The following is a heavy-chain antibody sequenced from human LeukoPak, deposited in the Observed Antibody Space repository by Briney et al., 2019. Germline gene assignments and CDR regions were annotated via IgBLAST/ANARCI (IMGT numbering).Heavy chain of an antibody. CDR2: FYYDGRT. CDR3: ARSPRIKERGYYFDY. CDR1: GGSIISSSFS. Sequence: SDTLSLTCTVSGGSIISSSFSWGWIRQPPGKRLEWIGNFYYDGRTYYNPSLKSRVTISVDTSKNQFSLKLSSVTAADTAVYYCARSPRIKERGYYFDYWGQGTLVTVSS. D-gene: IGHD2-15*01. V-gene: IGHV4-39*07. J-gene: IGHJ4*02.